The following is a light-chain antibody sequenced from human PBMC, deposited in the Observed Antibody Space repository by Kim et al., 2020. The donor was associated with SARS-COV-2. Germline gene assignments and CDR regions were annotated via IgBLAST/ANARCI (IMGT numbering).Light chain of an antibody. CDR3: QQYNSYGWT. CDR1: QSSSSW. V-gene: IGKV1-5*01. J-gene: IGKJ1*01. Sequence: SSGGDRVTITCRASQSSSSWLAWYQQKPGKAPKLLIYDASSLESGVPSRFSGSGSGTEFTLTISSLQPDDFATYYCQQYNSYGWTFGQGTKVDIK. CDR2: DAS.